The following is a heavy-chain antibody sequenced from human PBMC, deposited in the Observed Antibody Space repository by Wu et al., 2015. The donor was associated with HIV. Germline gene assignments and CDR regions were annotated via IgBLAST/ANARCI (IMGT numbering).Heavy chain of an antibody. V-gene: IGHV4-34*01. CDR1: GGSFSGYY. Sequence: QVQLQQWGAGLLKPSETLSLTCAVYGGSFSGYYWSWIRQPPGKGLEWIGEINHSGSTNYNPSLKSRVTISVDTSKNQFSLKLSSVTAGDTAVYYCAREVLAKIQLMVGDAFDIWGQGTMVTVSS. D-gene: IGHD5-18*01. CDR2: INHSGST. J-gene: IGHJ3*02. CDR3: AREVLAKIQLMVGDAFDI.